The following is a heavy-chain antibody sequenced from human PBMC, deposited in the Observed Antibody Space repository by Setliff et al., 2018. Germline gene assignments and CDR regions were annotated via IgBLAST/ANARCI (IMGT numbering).Heavy chain of an antibody. CDR1: GYTFTNYA. CDR3: ARGSRFGTIVYRGDYYMDV. D-gene: IGHD3-10*01. CDR2: INTNTGNP. Sequence: ASVKVSCKASGYTFTNYAMTWMRQAPGQGLEYMGWINTNTGNPIYAQGFTGRFVFSLDTSVSTAYLQISSLKSEDTAVYYCARGSRFGTIVYRGDYYMDVWGRGTTVTVSS. V-gene: IGHV7-4-1*02. J-gene: IGHJ6*03.